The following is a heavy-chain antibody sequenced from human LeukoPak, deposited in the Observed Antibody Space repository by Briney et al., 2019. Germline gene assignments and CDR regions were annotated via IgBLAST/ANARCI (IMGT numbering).Heavy chain of an antibody. J-gene: IGHJ4*02. Sequence: PERSLRLSCVASGFTFSSYGMHWVRQAPGKGLEWVALIWHDGSYKYYADSVLGRFTISRDSSKNTVYLETNSLRPEDTAVYYCARDKAFYSDYWGQGTLVTVSS. V-gene: IGHV3-33*01. CDR1: GFTFSSYG. CDR3: ARDKAFYSDY. CDR2: IWHDGSYK.